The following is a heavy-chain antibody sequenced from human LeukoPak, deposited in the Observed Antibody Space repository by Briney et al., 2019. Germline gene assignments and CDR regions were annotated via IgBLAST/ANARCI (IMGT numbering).Heavy chain of an antibody. D-gene: IGHD6-19*01. CDR1: GGTFSSYA. CDR3: ARGRYSSGWYGHYYYYMDV. CDR2: IIPIFGTA. V-gene: IGHV1-69*01. J-gene: IGHJ6*03. Sequence: GASVKVSCKASGGTFSSYAISWVRRAPGQGLEWMGGIIPIFGTANYAQKFQGRVTITADESTSTAYMELSSLRSEDTAVYYCARGRYSSGWYGHYYYYMDVWGKGTTVTISS.